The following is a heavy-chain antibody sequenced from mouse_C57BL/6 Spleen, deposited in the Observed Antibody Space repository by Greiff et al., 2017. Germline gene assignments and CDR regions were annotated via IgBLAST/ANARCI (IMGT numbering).Heavy chain of an antibody. CDR2: IDPSDSYT. CDR1: GYTFTGYW. J-gene: IGHJ3*01. V-gene: IGHV1-69*01. CDR3: ARSPYYYGSSFAY. Sequence: QVQLQQPGAELVMPGASVKLSCKASGYTFTGYWMHWVKQRPGQGLEWIGEIDPSDSYTNYNQKFKGKSTLTVDKSSSTAYMQLSSLTSEDSAVYYCARSPYYYGSSFAYWGQGTLVTVSA. D-gene: IGHD1-1*01.